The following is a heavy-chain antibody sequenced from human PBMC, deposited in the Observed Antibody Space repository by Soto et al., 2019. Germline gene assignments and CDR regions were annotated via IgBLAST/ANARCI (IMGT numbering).Heavy chain of an antibody. CDR2: ISGSGGST. D-gene: IGHD3-3*01. CDR3: AKRPYYDFWSGYYADY. CDR1: GFTFSSYA. V-gene: IGHV3-23*01. J-gene: IGHJ4*02. Sequence: VGSLRLSCAASGFTFSSYAMSWVRQAPGKGLEWVSAISGSGGSTYYADSVKGRFTISRDNSKNTLYLQMNSLRAEDTAVYYCAKRPYYDFWSGYYADYWGQGTLVTVSS.